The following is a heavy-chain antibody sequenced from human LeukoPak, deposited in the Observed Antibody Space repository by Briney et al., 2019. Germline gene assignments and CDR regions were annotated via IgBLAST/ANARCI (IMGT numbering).Heavy chain of an antibody. CDR1: GFTFSSYS. D-gene: IGHD3-22*01. J-gene: IGHJ3*02. Sequence: PGGSLRLSCAASGFTFSSYSMNWVRQAPGKGLEWVSSISSSSSYIYYADSVKGRFTISRDNAKNSLYLQMNSLRAEDTAVYYCARGIHYDSSGYPPLDAFDIWGQGTMVTVSS. V-gene: IGHV3-21*04. CDR3: ARGIHYDSSGYPPLDAFDI. CDR2: ISSSSSYI.